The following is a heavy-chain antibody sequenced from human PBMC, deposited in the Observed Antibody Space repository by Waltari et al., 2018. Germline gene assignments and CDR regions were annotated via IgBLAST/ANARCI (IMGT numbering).Heavy chain of an antibody. CDR3: ARSKLRVLDGLGDWFDP. Sequence: QVQLVQSGAEVKKPGSSVKFSCKASGGTFSSYAISWVRQAPGQGLEWMGGIIPSIGTANNAQKFQGRGKITTDESTGTAYMELSSLRSEDTAVYYCARSKLRVLDGLGDWFDPWGQGTLVTVSS. CDR1: GGTFSSYA. V-gene: IGHV1-69*05. CDR2: IIPSIGTA. D-gene: IGHD3-3*01. J-gene: IGHJ5*02.